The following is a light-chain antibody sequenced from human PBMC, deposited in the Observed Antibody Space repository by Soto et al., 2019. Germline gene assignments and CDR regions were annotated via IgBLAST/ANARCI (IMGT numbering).Light chain of an antibody. CDR3: HQYGSSPDT. V-gene: IGKV3-20*01. CDR1: QCVSSD. CDR2: SAS. Sequence: EIVLTQSPGTLSLSPGERATLSCRASQCVSSDLAWYQQKFGQAPRLLIYSASLRATGIPDTFSGHGSGTDFTLTISRLEPEDFAVYYCHQYGSSPDTFGQGTKLEIK. J-gene: IGKJ2*01.